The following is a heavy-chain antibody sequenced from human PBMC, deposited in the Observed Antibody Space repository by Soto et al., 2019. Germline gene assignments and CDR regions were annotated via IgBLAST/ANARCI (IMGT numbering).Heavy chain of an antibody. V-gene: IGHV3-66*01. CDR3: ARVPLEPHPAGTTSYYYYYMDV. J-gene: IGHJ6*03. D-gene: IGHD1-7*01. Sequence: EVQLVESGGGLVQPGGSLRLSCAASGFTVSSNHMSWVRQAPGKGLEWVSVIYSGGSTYYADSVKGRFTISRDNSKNTLYLQMNSLRAEDTAVYYCARVPLEPHPAGTTSYYYYYMDVWGKGTTVTVSS. CDR2: IYSGGST. CDR1: GFTVSSNH.